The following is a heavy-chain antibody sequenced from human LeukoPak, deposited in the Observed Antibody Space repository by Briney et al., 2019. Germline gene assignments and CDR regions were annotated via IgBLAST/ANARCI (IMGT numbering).Heavy chain of an antibody. CDR2: ISGFNT. CDR1: GFAFSNYA. V-gene: IGHV3-23*01. J-gene: IGHJ4*02. CDR3: AKDVCTSPRCLLYLDS. Sequence: GGSLRLSCTTSGFAFSNYAMNWVRQAPGKGPEWVSGISGFNTYYANSVKGRFTIFRDNSKNVLYLQMARLRAEDTAVYSCAKDVCTSPRCLLYLDSWGQGTLVTVSS. D-gene: IGHD2-8*01.